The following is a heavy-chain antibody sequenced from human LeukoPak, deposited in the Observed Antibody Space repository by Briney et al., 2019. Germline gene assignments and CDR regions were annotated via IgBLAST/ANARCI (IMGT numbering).Heavy chain of an antibody. CDR1: GFTFSSYA. CDR2: ISGSGGST. J-gene: IGHJ4*02. V-gene: IGHV3-23*01. D-gene: IGHD2-2*01. Sequence: GGSLRLSCAASGFTFSSYAMSWVCQAPGKGPEWVSAISGSGGSTYYADSVKGRFIISRDNSKNTLYLQMNSLRAEDTAVYYCAKVVRPSSISIVVVPAGLDYWGQGTLVTVSS. CDR3: AKVVRPSSISIVVVPAGLDY.